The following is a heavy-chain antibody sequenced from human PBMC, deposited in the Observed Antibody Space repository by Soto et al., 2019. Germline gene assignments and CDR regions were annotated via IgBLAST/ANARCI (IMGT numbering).Heavy chain of an antibody. CDR3: AAGTGRTDLDY. J-gene: IGHJ4*02. CDR2: LMSKTDGGTT. CDR1: GFDFSKAW. Sequence: EVQLVESGGGLVKPGGSLRLSCAASGFDFSKAWMSWVRQAPGKGLEWVGRLMSKTDGGTTVNAAPVKGRFTISRDDSKNPLYLQMSSLNTEDTAVYYCAAGTGRTDLDYWGQGTLVAV. D-gene: IGHD2-2*01. V-gene: IGHV3-15*01.